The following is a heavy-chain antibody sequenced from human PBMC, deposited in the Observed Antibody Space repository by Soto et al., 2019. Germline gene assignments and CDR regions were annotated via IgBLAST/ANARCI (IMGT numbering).Heavy chain of an antibody. J-gene: IGHJ4*02. CDR2: IYTSGST. CDR1: GGSISSYY. Sequence: SETLSLTCTVSGGSISSYYWSWIRQPAGKVLEWIGRIYTSGSTNYNPSLKSRVTMSVDASKNQFSLKLSSVTAADTAVYYCAGTEYYYDSSGYYESSLDYWGQGTLVTVSS. V-gene: IGHV4-4*07. D-gene: IGHD3-22*01. CDR3: AGTEYYYDSSGYYESSLDY.